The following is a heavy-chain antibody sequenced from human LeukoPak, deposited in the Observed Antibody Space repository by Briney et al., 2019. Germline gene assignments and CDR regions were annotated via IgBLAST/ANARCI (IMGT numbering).Heavy chain of an antibody. D-gene: IGHD3-22*01. Sequence: GGSLRLSYAASGFTFSSYAMSWVRQAPGKGLEWVSAISGSGGSTYYADSVKGRFTISRDNCKNTLYLQMNSLRAEDTAVYYCAKADSSGYIFDYWGQGTLVTVSS. CDR2: ISGSGGST. CDR3: AKADSSGYIFDY. V-gene: IGHV3-23*01. J-gene: IGHJ4*02. CDR1: GFTFSSYA.